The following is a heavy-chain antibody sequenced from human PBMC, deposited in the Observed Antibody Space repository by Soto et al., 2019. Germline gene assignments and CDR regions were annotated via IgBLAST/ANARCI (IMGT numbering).Heavy chain of an antibody. J-gene: IGHJ6*02. CDR1: GYTFTSYY. D-gene: IGHD6-13*01. V-gene: IGHV1-46*01. CDR3: AKDQDSSSWYSYYGMDV. CDR2: INPSGGST. Sequence: ASVKVSCKASGYTFTSYYMHWVRQAPGQGLEWMGIINPSGGSTSYAQKFQGRVTMTRDTSTSTVYMELSSLRAEDTAVYYCAKDQDSSSWYSYYGMDVWGQGTTVTVSS.